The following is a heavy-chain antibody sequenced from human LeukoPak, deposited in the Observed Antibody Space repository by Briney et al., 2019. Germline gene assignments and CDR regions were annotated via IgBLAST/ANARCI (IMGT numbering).Heavy chain of an antibody. CDR3: ARTAAGTGFDY. Sequence: GGSLRLSCAASGFTFSSYAMHWVRQAPGKGLEWVAVISYDGSNKYYADSVKGRFTISRDNSKNTLYLQMNSLRAEDTAVYYCARTAAGTGFDYWGQGTLVTVSS. D-gene: IGHD6-13*01. J-gene: IGHJ4*02. CDR2: ISYDGSNK. CDR1: GFTFSSYA. V-gene: IGHV3-30*04.